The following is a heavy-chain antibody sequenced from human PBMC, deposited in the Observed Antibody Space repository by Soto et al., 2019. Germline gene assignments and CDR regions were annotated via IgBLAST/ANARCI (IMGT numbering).Heavy chain of an antibody. D-gene: IGHD6-13*01. Sequence: GGSLRLSCAASGFTFSSYAMHWVRQAPGKGLEWVAVISYDGSNKYYADSVKGRFTISRDNSKNTLYLQMNILRAEDTAVYYCARGPSSSWYPYYFDYWGQGTLVTVSS. CDR1: GFTFSSYA. CDR2: ISYDGSNK. CDR3: ARGPSSSWYPYYFDY. J-gene: IGHJ4*02. V-gene: IGHV3-30-3*01.